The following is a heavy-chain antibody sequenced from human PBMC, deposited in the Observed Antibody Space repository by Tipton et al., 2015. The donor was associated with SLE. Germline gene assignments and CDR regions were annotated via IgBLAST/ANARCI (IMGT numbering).Heavy chain of an antibody. Sequence: TLSLTCAVYGGSFSGYYWSWIRQPPGKGLEWIGEINHRGSTNYNPSLKSRVTISVDTSKNQFSLKLSSVTAADTAVYYCARAGRLGELSLLDYWGQGTLVTVSS. J-gene: IGHJ4*02. CDR3: ARAGRLGELSLLDY. CDR2: INHRGST. V-gene: IGHV4-34*01. D-gene: IGHD3-16*02. CDR1: GGSFSGYY.